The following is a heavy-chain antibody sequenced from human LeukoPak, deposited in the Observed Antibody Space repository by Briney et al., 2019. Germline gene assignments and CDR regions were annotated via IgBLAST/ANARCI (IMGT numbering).Heavy chain of an antibody. CDR1: GFAFSSHC. CDR3: ASGAVPPH. Sequence: GGSLRLSCAASGFAFSSHCMSWVRRAPGKGLEWLALIKPDGSDKYYVDSVKGRFTIFRDNSKNSLYLQLNSLRVEDTAVYYCASGAVPPHWGQGTLVTVS. D-gene: IGHD3-16*01. V-gene: IGHV3-7*01. CDR2: IKPDGSDK. J-gene: IGHJ4*02.